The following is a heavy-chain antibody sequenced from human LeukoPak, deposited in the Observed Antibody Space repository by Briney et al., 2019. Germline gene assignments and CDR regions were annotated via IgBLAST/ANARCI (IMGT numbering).Heavy chain of an antibody. D-gene: IGHD6-13*01. J-gene: IGHJ6*02. CDR1: GYTFTGYY. V-gene: IGHV1-2*02. CDR2: INPNSGGT. Sequence: GASVKVSCKASGYTFTGYYMHWVRQAPGQGLEWMGWINPNSGGTNYAQKFQGRVTMTRDTSISTAHMELSRLRSDDTAVYYCARGAAGTLKSYGMDVWGQGTTVTVSS. CDR3: ARGAAGTLKSYGMDV.